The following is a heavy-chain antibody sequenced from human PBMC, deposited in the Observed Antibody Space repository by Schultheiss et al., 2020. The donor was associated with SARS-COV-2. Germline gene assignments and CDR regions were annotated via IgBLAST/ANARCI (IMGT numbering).Heavy chain of an antibody. V-gene: IGHV3-30*03. D-gene: IGHD1-26*01. CDR2: ISYDGSNK. J-gene: IGHJ4*02. CDR3: ARARGIVGALDY. CDR1: GFTFSSYG. Sequence: GGSLRLSCAASGFTFSSYGMHWVRQAPGKGLEWVAVISYDGSNKYYADSVKGRFTISRDNSKNTLYLQMNSLRAEDTAVYYCARARGIVGALDYWGQGTLVTVSS.